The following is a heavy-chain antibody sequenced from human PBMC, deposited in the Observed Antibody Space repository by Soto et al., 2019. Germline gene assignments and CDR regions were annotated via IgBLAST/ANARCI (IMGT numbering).Heavy chain of an antibody. CDR2: IYHSGST. J-gene: IGHJ6*02. CDR3: ARAPRGMSHRDGMDV. Sequence: QVQLQESGPGLVKPSGTLSLTCAVSGGSISSSNWWSWVRQPPGKGLEWIGEIYHSGSTNYNPSLKSRVTLSVDKSKNQFSLKLSSVTAADTAVYYCARAPRGMSHRDGMDVWGQGTTVTVSS. CDR1: GGSISSSNW. V-gene: IGHV4-4*02.